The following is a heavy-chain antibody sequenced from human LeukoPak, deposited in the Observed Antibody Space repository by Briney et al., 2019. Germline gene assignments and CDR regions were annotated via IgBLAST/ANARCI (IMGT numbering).Heavy chain of an antibody. J-gene: IGHJ6*02. D-gene: IGHD6-13*01. CDR1: GFTFSSYW. V-gene: IGHV3-53*04. CDR2: IYSGGST. CDR3: ASVRYSSSWPYYYYYGMDV. Sequence: GGSLRLSCAASGFTFSSYWMSWVRQAPGKGLEWVSVIYSGGSTYYADSVKGRFTISRHNSKNTLYLQMNSLRAEDTAVYYCASVRYSSSWPYYYYYGMDVWGQGTTVTVSS.